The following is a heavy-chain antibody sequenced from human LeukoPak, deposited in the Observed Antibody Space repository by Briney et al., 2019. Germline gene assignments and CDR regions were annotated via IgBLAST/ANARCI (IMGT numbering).Heavy chain of an antibody. CDR1: GFTFSRIA. Sequence: GGSLRLSCAASGFTFSRIATSWVRQAPGKGLEWVSAIRSNGETVYNADSVKGRFTVSRDNSRQTLFLQMSSLRVEDTATYYCAKGQELDDGVFDSWGQGTLVTVSS. D-gene: IGHD1-1*01. CDR3: AKGQELDDGVFDS. J-gene: IGHJ4*02. CDR2: IRSNGETV. V-gene: IGHV3-23*01.